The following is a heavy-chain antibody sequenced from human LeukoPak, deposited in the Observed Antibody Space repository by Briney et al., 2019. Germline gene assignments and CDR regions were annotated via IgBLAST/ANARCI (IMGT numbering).Heavy chain of an antibody. V-gene: IGHV4-39*07. Sequence: SETLSLTCTVSGGSISSNTYYWGWIRQPPGKGLEWIGSIYYSGSTYYNPSLKSRVTISVDTSKNQFSLKLSSVTAADPGVYYCARGYCSGGSCYSYYYYNYMDVWGKETTVTVSS. D-gene: IGHD2-15*01. CDR2: IYYSGST. CDR1: GGSISSNTYY. CDR3: ARGYCSGGSCYSYYYYNYMDV. J-gene: IGHJ6*03.